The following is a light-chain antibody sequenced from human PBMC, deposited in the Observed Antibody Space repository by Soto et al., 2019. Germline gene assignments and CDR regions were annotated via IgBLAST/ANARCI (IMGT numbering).Light chain of an antibody. CDR3: QQRSNCPST. CDR1: QSVSSY. V-gene: IGKV3-11*01. J-gene: IGKJ4*01. CDR2: DAS. Sequence: EIVLTQSPATLSLSPGERATLSCRASQSVSSYLAWYQQKPGQAPRLLIYDASNRATGIPARFSASGSGTAFTLTISSLEPDDVAVYYCQQRSNCPSTFGGGTKVEIK.